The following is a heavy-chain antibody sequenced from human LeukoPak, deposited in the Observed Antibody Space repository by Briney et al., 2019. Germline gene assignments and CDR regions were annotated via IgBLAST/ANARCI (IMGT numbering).Heavy chain of an antibody. J-gene: IGHJ4*02. CDR1: GFTFSTYS. D-gene: IGHD6-13*01. CDR2: ISSSSGTI. V-gene: IGHV3-48*02. CDR3: ARDTTSNWYWIN. Sequence: GGSLRLSCAASGFTFSTYSMNWVRQAPGGGLEWDSYISSSSGTIYYADSVKGRFTIPRDNAKNSLYLQMNRLRDEDTAVYYCARDTTSNWYWINWGQGTLVTVSS.